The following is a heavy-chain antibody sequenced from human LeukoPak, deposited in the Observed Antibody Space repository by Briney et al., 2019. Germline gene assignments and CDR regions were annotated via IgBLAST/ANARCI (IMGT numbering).Heavy chain of an antibody. D-gene: IGHD2-2*01. Sequence: GGSLRLSCAASGFTFSSYAMSWVRQAPGKGLEWVSAISGSGGSTYYADSVKGRFTISRDNSKNTLYLQMNSLRAEDTAVYYCAKDGCSSTSCYAAFGYYFDYWGRGTLVTVSS. J-gene: IGHJ4*02. CDR1: GFTFSSYA. V-gene: IGHV3-23*01. CDR2: ISGSGGST. CDR3: AKDGCSSTSCYAAFGYYFDY.